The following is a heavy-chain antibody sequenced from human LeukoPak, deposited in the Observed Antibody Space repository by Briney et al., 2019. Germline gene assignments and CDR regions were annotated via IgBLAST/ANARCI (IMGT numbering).Heavy chain of an antibody. J-gene: IGHJ6*02. Sequence: GGSLRLSCAASGFTFSSYSMNWVRQAPGKGLEWVSSISSSSSYIYYADSVKGRFTISRDNAKNSLYLQMNSLRAEDTAVYYCARDLSQNSGWYPRGMDVWGQGTTVTVSS. CDR3: ARDLSQNSGWYPRGMDV. CDR1: GFTFSSYS. D-gene: IGHD6-19*01. CDR2: ISSSSSYI. V-gene: IGHV3-21*01.